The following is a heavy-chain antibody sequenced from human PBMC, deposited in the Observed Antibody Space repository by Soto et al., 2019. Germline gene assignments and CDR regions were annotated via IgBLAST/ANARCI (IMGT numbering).Heavy chain of an antibody. CDR1: GFTFRSYV. CDR2: TSYDGSNN. CDR3: ARWGTTGVLDV. D-gene: IGHD2-8*02. Sequence: QVQLVESGGGVVQPGASLRLSCVGSGFTFRSYVIHWVRQAPGKGLEWVALTSYDGSNNYYDDSVKGRFTISRDNSRNTVDLHMDSLIRADTALYYCARWGTTGVLDVWGQGTLVSVSS. V-gene: IGHV3-30*19. J-gene: IGHJ4*02.